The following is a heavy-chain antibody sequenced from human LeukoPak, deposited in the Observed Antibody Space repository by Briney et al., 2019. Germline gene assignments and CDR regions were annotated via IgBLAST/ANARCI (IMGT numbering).Heavy chain of an antibody. V-gene: IGHV1-69*05. CDR3: ARGFLAGETYYFDY. D-gene: IGHD3-16*01. CDR2: IIPIFGTA. CDR1: GYTFTSYG. J-gene: IGHJ4*02. Sequence: SVKVSCKASGYTFTSYGITWVRQAPGQGLEWMGRIIPIFGTANYAQKFQGRVTITTDESTSTAYMELSSLRSEDTAVYYCARGFLAGETYYFDYWGQGTLVTVSS.